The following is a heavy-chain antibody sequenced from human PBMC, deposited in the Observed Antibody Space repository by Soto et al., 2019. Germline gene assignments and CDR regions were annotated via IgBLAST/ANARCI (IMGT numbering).Heavy chain of an antibody. Sequence: GGSLRLSCAASGFTFSSYAMSWVRQAPGKGLEWVSAISGSGGSTYYADSVKGRFTISRDNSKNTLYLQMNSLRAEDTAVYYCAKAPYYGSGSREYYFDYWGQGTLVTVSS. CDR3: AKAPYYGSGSREYYFDY. J-gene: IGHJ4*02. V-gene: IGHV3-23*01. CDR1: GFTFSSYA. CDR2: ISGSGGST. D-gene: IGHD3-10*01.